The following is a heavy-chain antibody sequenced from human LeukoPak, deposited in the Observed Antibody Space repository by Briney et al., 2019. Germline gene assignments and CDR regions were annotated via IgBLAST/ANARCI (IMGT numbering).Heavy chain of an antibody. D-gene: IGHD6-13*01. J-gene: IGHJ4*02. CDR3: AKDGHRIAAAGDNYFDY. V-gene: IGHV3-43*02. Sequence: PGGSLRLSCAASGFTFDDYAMHWVRQAPGKGLEWVSLISGDGGSTYYADSVKGRFTISRDNSKNSLYLQMNSLRTEDTALYYCAKDGHRIAAAGDNYFDYWGQGTLVTVSS. CDR1: GFTFDDYA. CDR2: ISGDGGST.